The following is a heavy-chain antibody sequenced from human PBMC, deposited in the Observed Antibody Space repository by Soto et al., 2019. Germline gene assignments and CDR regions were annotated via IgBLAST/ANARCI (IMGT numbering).Heavy chain of an antibody. Sequence: QVQLQQWGAGLLKPSETLSHTCAVYGGSFSGYYWSWIRQPPGKGLEWIGEINHSGSTNYNPSLKSRVTISVDTSKNQFSLKLSSVTAADTAVYYCARGWGYCSGGSCYKDYYYYMDVWGKGTTVTVSS. D-gene: IGHD2-15*01. J-gene: IGHJ6*03. CDR3: ARGWGYCSGGSCYKDYYYYMDV. V-gene: IGHV4-34*01. CDR2: INHSGST. CDR1: GGSFSGYY.